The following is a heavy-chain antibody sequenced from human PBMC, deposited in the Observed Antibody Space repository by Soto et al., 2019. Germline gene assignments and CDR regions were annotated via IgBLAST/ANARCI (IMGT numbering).Heavy chain of an antibody. Sequence: QLQLHESGSGLVKPSQTLSLTCTVSGASISYGNYAWSWIRQTPGKGLEWIGYINHLETTFYNPSFGSRLTLSIDRAKNQSSLNLNSMSAADRAVYFCARGGGSDSFDYWARESWSPSPQ. J-gene: IGHJ4*02. D-gene: IGHD1-26*01. CDR1: GASISYGNYA. CDR2: INHLETT. CDR3: ARGGGSDSFDY. V-gene: IGHV4-30-2*01.